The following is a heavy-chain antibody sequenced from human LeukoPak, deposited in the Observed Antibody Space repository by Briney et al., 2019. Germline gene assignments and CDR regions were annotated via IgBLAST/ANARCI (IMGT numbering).Heavy chain of an antibody. CDR3: AKGNRAYCGGDCYLDS. V-gene: IGHV3-23*01. J-gene: IGHJ4*02. CDR2: ISGSGGDT. CDR1: GFNLNDYA. D-gene: IGHD2-21*02. Sequence: GGSLRLSCSASGFNLNDYAMNWVRQAPGKGLEWVSVISGSGGDTYYADSVKGRFTISRDNPKNTLYLQMNSLTAEDTAVYYCAKGNRAYCGGDCYLDSWGQGTQVTVSS.